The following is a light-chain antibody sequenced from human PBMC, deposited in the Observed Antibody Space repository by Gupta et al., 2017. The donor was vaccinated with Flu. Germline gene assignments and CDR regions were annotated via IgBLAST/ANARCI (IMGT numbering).Light chain of an antibody. J-gene: IGLJ1*01. Sequence: TQPPSVSGSPGQSVTISCTGTSSDVGSYNRVSWYQQPPGTAPKLMIYDVSNRPSGVPDRFSGSKSGNTASLTISGLQADDEGDYYCSSYTSTSTYVFGTGTKVTVL. CDR3: SSYTSTSTYV. CDR2: DVS. CDR1: SSDVGSYNR. V-gene: IGLV2-18*02.